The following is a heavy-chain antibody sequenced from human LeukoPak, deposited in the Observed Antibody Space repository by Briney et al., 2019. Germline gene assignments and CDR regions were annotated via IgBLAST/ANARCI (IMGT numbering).Heavy chain of an antibody. D-gene: IGHD2-15*01. CDR2: INPSGGST. CDR3: ARGVWDIVVVVAANSPPLYYGMDV. Sequence: ASVKVSCKASGYTLTSYYMHWVRQAPGQGLEWMGIINPSGGSTSYAQKFQGRVTMTRDTSTSTVYMELSSLRSEDTAVYYCARGVWDIVVVVAANSPPLYYGMDVWGQGTTVTVSS. J-gene: IGHJ6*02. CDR1: GYTLTSYY. V-gene: IGHV1-46*01.